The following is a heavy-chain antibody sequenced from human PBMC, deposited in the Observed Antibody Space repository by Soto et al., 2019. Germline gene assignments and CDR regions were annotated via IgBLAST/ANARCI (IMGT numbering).Heavy chain of an antibody. CDR3: AAATYYDILTGYGAY. CDR1: GFTFTISA. D-gene: IGHD3-9*01. J-gene: IGHJ4*02. CDR2: IVVGSGNT. Sequence: SVKVSCKASGFTFTISAMQWVLQARGQRLEWIGWIVVGSGNTNYAQKFQERVTITRDMSTSTAYMELSSLRSEDTAVYYCAAATYYDILTGYGAYWGQGTLVTVAS. V-gene: IGHV1-58*02.